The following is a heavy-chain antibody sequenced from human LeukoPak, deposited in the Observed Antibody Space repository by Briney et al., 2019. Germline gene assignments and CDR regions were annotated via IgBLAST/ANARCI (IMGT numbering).Heavy chain of an antibody. J-gene: IGHJ5*02. Sequence: GAALQISCKGAGCGFTSYWIGWGRRRPGKGMGWMGIIYPGDCDTRYSPSFQGQVTISADKSISTAYLQWSSLKASDTAMYYCARHVRRMVRGVIINWFDPWGQGTLVTVSS. D-gene: IGHD3-10*01. CDR3: ARHVRRMVRGVIINWFDP. CDR2: IYPGDCDT. V-gene: IGHV5-51*01. CDR1: GCGFTSYW.